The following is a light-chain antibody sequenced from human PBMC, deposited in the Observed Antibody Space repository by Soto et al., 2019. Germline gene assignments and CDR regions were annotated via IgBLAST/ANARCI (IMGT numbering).Light chain of an antibody. J-gene: IGKJ1*01. CDR2: GAS. V-gene: IGKV1-33*01. CDR3: QQYNNWPRT. Sequence: DIQMTQSPSSLSASVGDRVTITCQASHDITNYLNWYQHKPGKAPKLLIYGASNLETGVPSRFSGSGSGTDFTFTISSLQPEDIATYYCQQYNNWPRTFGQGTKVEIK. CDR1: HDITNY.